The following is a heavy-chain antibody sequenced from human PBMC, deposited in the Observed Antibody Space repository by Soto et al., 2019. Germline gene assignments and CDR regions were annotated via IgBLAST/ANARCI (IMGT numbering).Heavy chain of an antibody. Sequence: QVQLVQSGAEVKKPGASVKVSCKDSGYTFTSQGISWVRQAPGHGLEWMGWISAYSGNTNYAQKLQGRVTMTTDTSTSTAYRGRRSLRSDDTAVYYCARDGGVQARFDPWAQGNLVTVSS. CDR2: ISAYSGNT. V-gene: IGHV1-18*01. CDR3: ARDGGVQARFDP. J-gene: IGHJ5*02. D-gene: IGHD2-8*02. CDR1: GYTFTSQG.